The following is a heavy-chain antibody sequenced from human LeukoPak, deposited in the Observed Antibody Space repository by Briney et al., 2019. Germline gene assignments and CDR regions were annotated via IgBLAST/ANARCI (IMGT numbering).Heavy chain of an antibody. J-gene: IGHJ4*02. CDR3: ARDYKSYYYDSSGYLDY. CDR2: INTNTGNP. V-gene: IGHV7-4-1*02. Sequence: ASVKVPCKASGYTFTSYAMNWVRQAPGQGLEWMGWINTNTGNPTYAQGFTGRFVFSLDTSVSTAYLQISSLKAEDTAVYYCARDYKSYYYDSSGYLDYWGQGTLVTVSS. CDR1: GYTFTSYA. D-gene: IGHD3-22*01.